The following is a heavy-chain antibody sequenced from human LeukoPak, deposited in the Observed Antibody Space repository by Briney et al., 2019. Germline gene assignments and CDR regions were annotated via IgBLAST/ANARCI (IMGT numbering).Heavy chain of an antibody. CDR3: ARGRVYRYGPFDY. Sequence: TGGSLRLSCAASGFTFDEYGMSWVRQAPGKGLEWVSSINWNGGSTGYADSVKGRFTISRDNAKNSLYLQVNSLRAEDTALYYCARGRVYRYGPFDYWGQGILVTVSS. D-gene: IGHD5-18*01. V-gene: IGHV3-20*04. CDR1: GFTFDEYG. CDR2: INWNGGST. J-gene: IGHJ4*02.